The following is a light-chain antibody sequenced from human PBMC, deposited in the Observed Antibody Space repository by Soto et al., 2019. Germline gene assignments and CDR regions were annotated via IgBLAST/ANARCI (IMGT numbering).Light chain of an antibody. CDR1: QYIHNY. J-gene: IGKJ1*01. CDR3: QQSNNYPWT. CDR2: EAA. V-gene: IGKV1-5*03. Sequence: DIQMTQSPSTLSASVGDRVTITCRASQYIHNYLAWYQQKPGEAPKLLIYEAANLESGVPSRFSGSGTGKEFTLTISSLQPDDFATYYCQQSNNYPWTFGQGTMVEI.